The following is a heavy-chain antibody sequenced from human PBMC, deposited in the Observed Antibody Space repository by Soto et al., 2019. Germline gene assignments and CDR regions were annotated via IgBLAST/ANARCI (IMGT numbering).Heavy chain of an antibody. D-gene: IGHD2-2*01. CDR1: GFTFSSYG. V-gene: IGHV3-30*18. J-gene: IGHJ6*02. CDR2: ISYDGSNK. Sequence: GGSLRLSCAASGFTFSSYGMHWVRQAPGKGLEWVAVISYDGSNKYYADSVKGRFTISRDNSKNTLYLQMNSLRAEDTAVYYCAKEKGYCSSTSCYYYYGMDVWGQGTTVTVSS. CDR3: AKEKGYCSSTSCYYYYGMDV.